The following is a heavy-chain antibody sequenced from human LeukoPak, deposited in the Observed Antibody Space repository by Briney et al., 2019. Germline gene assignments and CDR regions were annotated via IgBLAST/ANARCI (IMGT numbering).Heavy chain of an antibody. CDR1: GFTFNIYA. J-gene: IGHJ3*02. D-gene: IGHD3-16*01. CDR3: AIPQGGRFPLDI. CDR2: TTGNGDTT. V-gene: IGHV3-23*01. Sequence: GGSLRLSCAASGFTFNIYAMSWVRQTPGKGLEWVSATTGNGDTTYYADSVRGRFTISRDNSKNMLFLHMNSLRAEDTAIYYCAIPQGGRFPLDIWGQGTMVTASS.